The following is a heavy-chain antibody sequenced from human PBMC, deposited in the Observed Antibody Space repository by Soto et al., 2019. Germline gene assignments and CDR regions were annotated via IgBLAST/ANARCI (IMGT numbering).Heavy chain of an antibody. CDR3: SSDTGFYGGYNWFDP. D-gene: IGHD3-16*01. CDR1: GGSISGAAYY. J-gene: IGHJ5*02. Sequence: QVQLQESGPVLLKHSQTLSLPCTVSGGSISGAAYYWSWIRHLPGKGLEWIGYSYYTGTTYYRPSLQSRVTSSLATSKTQSSVKLTSVTDADTAVYYCSSDTGFYGGYNWFDPWGQGTLVTVSS. V-gene: IGHV4-31*03. CDR2: SYYTGTT.